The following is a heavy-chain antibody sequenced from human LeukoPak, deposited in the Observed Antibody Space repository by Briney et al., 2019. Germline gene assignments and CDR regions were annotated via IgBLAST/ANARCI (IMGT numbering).Heavy chain of an antibody. D-gene: IGHD3-16*02. CDR2: ISGSGGST. V-gene: IGHV3-23*01. J-gene: IGHJ4*02. Sequence: GGSLRLSCAASGFTFSSCAMSWVRQAPGKGLEWVSAISGSGGSTYYADSVKGRFTISRDNSKNTLYLQMNSLRAEDTAVYYCAKDLGLRLGELSSYPAYWGQGTLVTVSS. CDR3: AKDLGLRLGELSSYPAY. CDR1: GFTFSSCA.